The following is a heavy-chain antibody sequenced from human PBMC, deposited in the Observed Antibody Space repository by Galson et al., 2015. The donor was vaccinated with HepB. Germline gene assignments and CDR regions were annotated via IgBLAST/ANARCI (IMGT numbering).Heavy chain of an antibody. CDR1: GFTFSNAW. D-gene: IGHD3-3*01. Sequence: SLRLSCAASGFTFSNAWMSWVRQAPGKGLEWVGRIKSKTDGGTTDYAAPVKGRFTISRDDSKNTLYLQMNSLKTEDTAVYYCTTEADYDFWSGYYLFDYWGQGTLVTVSS. V-gene: IGHV3-15*01. CDR2: IKSKTDGGTT. CDR3: TTEADYDFWSGYYLFDY. J-gene: IGHJ4*02.